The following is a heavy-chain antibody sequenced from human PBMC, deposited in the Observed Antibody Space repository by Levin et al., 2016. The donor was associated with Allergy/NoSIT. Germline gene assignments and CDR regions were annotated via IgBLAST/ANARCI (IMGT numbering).Heavy chain of an antibody. J-gene: IGHJ4*02. Sequence: GESLKISCAASGFTFSSYAMHWVRQAPGKGLEWVAVISYDGSNKYYADSVKGRFTISRDNSKNTLYLQMNSLRAEDTAVYYCARGLMVRGANLDYWGQGTLVTVSS. CDR2: ISYDGSNK. CDR3: ARGLMVRGANLDY. CDR1: GFTFSSYA. D-gene: IGHD3-10*01. V-gene: IGHV3-30-3*01.